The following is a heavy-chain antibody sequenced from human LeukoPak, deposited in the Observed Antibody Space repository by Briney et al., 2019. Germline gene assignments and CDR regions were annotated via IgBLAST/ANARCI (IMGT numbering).Heavy chain of an antibody. CDR1: GGSISSSNW. D-gene: IGHD3/OR15-3a*01. J-gene: IGHJ4*02. CDR3: AAGGLDPYYFDY. Sequence: SGTLSLTCAVSGGSISSSNWWSWVRQPPGKGLEWIGEIYHSGSTNYNPSLKSRVTISVDTSKNQFSLKLSSVTAADTAVYYCAAGGLDPYYFDYWGQGTLVTVSS. V-gene: IGHV4-4*02. CDR2: IYHSGST.